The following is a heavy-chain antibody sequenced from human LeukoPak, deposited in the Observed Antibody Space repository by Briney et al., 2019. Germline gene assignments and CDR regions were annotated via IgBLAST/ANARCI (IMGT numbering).Heavy chain of an antibody. D-gene: IGHD6-19*01. CDR1: GFTFSSYA. CDR2: ITGGGGST. V-gene: IGHV3-23*01. J-gene: IGHJ4*02. Sequence: SGGSLRLSCAASGFTFSSYAMSWVRQAPGKGLEWVSTITGGGGSTYYADSVKGRVAISRENSRNMLYLQVNSLRAEDTAVYYCARGEGTGVASYCRYWGQGTLVIVSS. CDR3: ARGEGTGVASYCRY.